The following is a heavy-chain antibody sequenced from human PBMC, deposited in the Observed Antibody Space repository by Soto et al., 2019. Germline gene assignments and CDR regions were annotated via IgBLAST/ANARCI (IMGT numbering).Heavy chain of an antibody. Sequence: PAQTLALTCAISGDSVSSSSAAWNWIRQSPSRGLEWLGRTYYRSKWYNDYAVSVKSRITINPDTSKNQFSLQLNSVTPEDTAVYYCARNYDYVRGSYRQGNYYYYYGMDVWGQGTTVTVSS. D-gene: IGHD3-16*02. V-gene: IGHV6-1*01. CDR2: TYYRSKWYN. CDR3: ARNYDYVRGSYRQGNYYYYYGMDV. CDR1: GDSVSSSSAA. J-gene: IGHJ6*02.